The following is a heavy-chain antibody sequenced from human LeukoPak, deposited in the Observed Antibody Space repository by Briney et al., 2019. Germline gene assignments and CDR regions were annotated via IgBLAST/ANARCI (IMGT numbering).Heavy chain of an antibody. J-gene: IGHJ6*03. CDR2: ISYDGSNK. V-gene: IGHV3-30*18. CDR1: GFTFSSYG. Sequence: GSLRLSCAASGFTFSSYGMHWVRQAPGKGLEWVAVISYDGSNKYYADSVKGRFTISRDNSKNTLYLQMNSLRAEDTAVYYCAKELNYYYYMDVWGKGTTVTVSS. CDR3: AKELNYYYYMDV.